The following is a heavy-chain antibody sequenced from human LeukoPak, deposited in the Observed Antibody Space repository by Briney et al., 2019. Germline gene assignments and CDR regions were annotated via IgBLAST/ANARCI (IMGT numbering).Heavy chain of an antibody. J-gene: IGHJ4*02. CDR3: ASFLGGNYANY. Sequence: PSETLSLTCTVSGGSISSSSYYWGWIRQPPGKGLEWIGSIYYSGSTYYNPSLKSRVTISVDTSKNQFSLKLSSATAADTAVYYCASFLGGNYANYWGQGTLVTVSS. V-gene: IGHV4-39*01. CDR1: GGSISSSSYY. CDR2: IYYSGST. D-gene: IGHD4-23*01.